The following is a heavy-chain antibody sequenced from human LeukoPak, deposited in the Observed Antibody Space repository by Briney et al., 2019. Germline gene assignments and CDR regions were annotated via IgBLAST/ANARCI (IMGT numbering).Heavy chain of an antibody. Sequence: PSQTLSLTCTVSGGSISSGGYYWSWSRQHPGKGLEWIGYIYYSGSTYYNPSLKSRVTISVGPSKNQFSLKLSSVTAADTAVYYCARETYCSSTSCYTGGSYYSYYMDVWGKGTTVTVSS. D-gene: IGHD2-2*02. CDR3: ARETYCSSTSCYTGGSYYSYYMDV. J-gene: IGHJ6*03. CDR1: GGSISSGGYY. V-gene: IGHV4-31*03. CDR2: IYYSGST.